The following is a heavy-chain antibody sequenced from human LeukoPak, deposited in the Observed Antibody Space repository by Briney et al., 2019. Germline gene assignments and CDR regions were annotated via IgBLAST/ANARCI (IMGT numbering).Heavy chain of an antibody. CDR3: ARDFRAGMDV. Sequence: SETLSLTCTLSGGSVSSGSYYWSWIRQPPGKGLEWIGYIYYSGSTNYNPSLKSRVTISVDTSKNQFSLKLSSVAAADTAVYYCARDFRAGMDVWGKGTTVTVSS. CDR2: IYYSGST. J-gene: IGHJ6*04. V-gene: IGHV4-61*01. CDR1: GGSVSSGSYY.